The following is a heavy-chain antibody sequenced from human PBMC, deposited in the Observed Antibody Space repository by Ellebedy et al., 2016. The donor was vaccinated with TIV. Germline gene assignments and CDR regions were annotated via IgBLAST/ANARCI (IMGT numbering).Heavy chain of an antibody. J-gene: IGHJ5*02. V-gene: IGHV4-39*01. CDR1: GGSISRSSSY. CDR3: ARWFGELLYVRWFDP. D-gene: IGHD3-10*01. CDR2: IYYSGRT. Sequence: SETLSLTCTVSGGSISRSSSYWGWIRQPPGKGLEWLGSIYYSGRTDYNPSLQSRVTISADTSKNQFSLRLRSVTAADTAVYYCARWFGELLYVRWFDPWGQGTLVTVSS.